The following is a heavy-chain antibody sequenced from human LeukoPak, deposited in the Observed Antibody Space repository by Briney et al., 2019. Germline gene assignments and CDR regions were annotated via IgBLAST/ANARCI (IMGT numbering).Heavy chain of an antibody. CDR1: VGTFSSYT. D-gene: IGHD3-16*01. J-gene: IGHJ4*02. V-gene: IGHV1-69*02. CDR3: ARVNPERGDY. CDR2: IIPILGIA. Sequence: GASVKVSCKASVGTFSSYTISWVRQAPGQGREWMGRIIPILGIANYAQKFQGRVTITADKSTSTAYMELSSLRSEDTAVYYCARVNPERGDYWGQGTLVTVSS.